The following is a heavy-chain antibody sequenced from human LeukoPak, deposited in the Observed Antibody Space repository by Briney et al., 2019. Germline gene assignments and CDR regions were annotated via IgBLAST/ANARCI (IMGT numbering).Heavy chain of an antibody. D-gene: IGHD6-6*01. V-gene: IGHV4-31*03. Sequence: SETLSLTCTVSGGSISSGGYYWSWIRQHPGKGLEWIGYIYYSGSTYYNPSLKSRVTISVDTSKNQFSLKLSSVTAADTAVYYCAREASSERLPGFDPWGQGTLVTVSS. CDR2: IYYSGST. CDR3: AREASSERLPGFDP. CDR1: GGSISSGGYY. J-gene: IGHJ5*02.